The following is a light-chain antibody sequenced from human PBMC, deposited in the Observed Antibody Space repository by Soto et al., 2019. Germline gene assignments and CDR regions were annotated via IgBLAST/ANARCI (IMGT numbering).Light chain of an antibody. J-gene: IGKJ4*02. Sequence: AIQLTQSPSSLSASVGDRVTITCRASQGISSALAWYQQKPGKAPTLLIYDASSLESGVPSRFSGSGSGTDFTPTISSLQPEECATYDCQQFNNYPLTFGGGTKVEIK. CDR2: DAS. CDR3: QQFNNYPLT. CDR1: QGISSA. V-gene: IGKV1D-13*01.